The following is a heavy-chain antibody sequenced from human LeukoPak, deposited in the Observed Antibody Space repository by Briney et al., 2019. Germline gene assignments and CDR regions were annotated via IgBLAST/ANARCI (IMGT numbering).Heavy chain of an antibody. CDR3: AIVHRPMASQYYFDY. J-gene: IGHJ4*02. CDR2: IYYSGTT. Sequence: PSETLSLTCTVSGASINTYYWSWIRQPPGKGLEWIGYIYYSGTTSYNPSLKIRVTISIDTSKNQFSLKLSSVTAADTAVYYCAIVHRPMASQYYFDYRGQGTLVTVSS. V-gene: IGHV4-59*01. CDR1: GASINTYY. D-gene: IGHD3-10*01.